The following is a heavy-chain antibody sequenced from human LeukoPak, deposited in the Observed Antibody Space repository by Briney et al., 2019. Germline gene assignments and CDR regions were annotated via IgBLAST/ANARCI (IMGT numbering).Heavy chain of an antibody. V-gene: IGHV3-23*01. J-gene: IGHJ3*02. CDR2: ITANSAGR. D-gene: IGHD3-22*01. Sequence: PGGSLRLSCVASGFYYNNYGMNWVRQAPGKGLEWVAGITANSAGRYYADSVQGRFTISRDNSKNTLYLQMNSLRAEDTAVYYCARVVDYFDSSGPRGWDAFDIWGQGTMVTVSS. CDR1: GFYYNNYG. CDR3: ARVVDYFDSSGPRGWDAFDI.